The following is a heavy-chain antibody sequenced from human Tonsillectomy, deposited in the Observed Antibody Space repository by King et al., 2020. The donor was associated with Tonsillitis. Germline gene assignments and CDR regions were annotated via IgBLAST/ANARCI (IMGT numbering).Heavy chain of an antibody. V-gene: IGHV4-39*07. Sequence: QLQESGPGLVKPSETLSLTCTVSGGSISSSNYYWGWIRQPPGKGLEWIGTIYYTGSTYYNPSLKSRVTLSLDTSKNQFSLKLSSVTAADTAVYYCASQLWFGHDIRFDYWGLGTLVTVSS. CDR2: IYYTGST. J-gene: IGHJ4*02. D-gene: IGHD5-18*01. CDR3: ASQLWFGHDIRFDY. CDR1: GGSISSSNYY.